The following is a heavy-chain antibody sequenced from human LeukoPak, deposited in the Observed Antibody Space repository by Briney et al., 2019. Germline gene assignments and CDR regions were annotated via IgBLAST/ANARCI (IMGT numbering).Heavy chain of an antibody. D-gene: IGHD2-21*01. CDR3: VRDNPRCCGVIPANIDDY. V-gene: IGHV3-48*01. Sequence: GGSLRLSCAASGFTFSRDSMNWVRQAPGKGLEWVSYINGGGSPIFYADSVRGRFTISRDNAKNSLHLQMNSLRAEDTAVYYCVRDNPRCCGVIPANIDDYWGQGALVTVSS. CDR1: GFTFSRDS. CDR2: INGGGSPI. J-gene: IGHJ4*02.